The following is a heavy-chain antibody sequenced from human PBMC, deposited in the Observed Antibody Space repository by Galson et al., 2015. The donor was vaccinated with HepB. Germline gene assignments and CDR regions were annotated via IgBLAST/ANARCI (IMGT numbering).Heavy chain of an antibody. CDR3: AKRRDYDISEDNWFDP. V-gene: IGHV3-23*01. CDR1: GFTFSSYA. CDR2: ISGSGGST. Sequence: SLRLSCAASGFTFSSYAMSWVRQAPGKGLEWVSAISGSGGSTYYADSVKGRFTISRDNSKNTLYLQMNSLRAEDTAVYYCAKRRDYDISEDNWFDPWGQGTLVTVSS. J-gene: IGHJ5*02. D-gene: IGHD3-16*01.